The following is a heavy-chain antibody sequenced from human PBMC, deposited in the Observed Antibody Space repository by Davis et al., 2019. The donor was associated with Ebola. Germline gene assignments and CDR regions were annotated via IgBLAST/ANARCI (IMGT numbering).Heavy chain of an antibody. CDR2: ISYDGSNK. Sequence: GGSLRLSCAASGFTFSSYGMHWVRQAPGKGLEWVAVISYDGSNKYYADSVKGRFTISRDNSKNTLYLQMNSLRAEDTAVYYCARSDSRMWFDPWGQGTLVTVSS. CDR1: GFTFSSYG. V-gene: IGHV3-30*03. J-gene: IGHJ5*02. CDR3: ARSDSRMWFDP. D-gene: IGHD1-14*01.